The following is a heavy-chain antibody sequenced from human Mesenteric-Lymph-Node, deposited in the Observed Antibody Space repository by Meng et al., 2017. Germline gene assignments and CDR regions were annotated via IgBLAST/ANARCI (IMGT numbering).Heavy chain of an antibody. J-gene: IGHJ4*01. CDR2: INPNSGGK. CDR3: AKALGWGSSPDY. Sequence: QVQLVQSGADVKKPGPSVKVSCKASGYTFTAYYIHWARQAPGEGLEWMGRINPNSGGKNFSQKVQGRVIMTRDTSISSAYMELSSLGFNDTAVYYCAKALGWGSSPDYWGHGILVTVSS. V-gene: IGHV1-2*06. D-gene: IGHD2-21*01. CDR1: GYTFTAYY.